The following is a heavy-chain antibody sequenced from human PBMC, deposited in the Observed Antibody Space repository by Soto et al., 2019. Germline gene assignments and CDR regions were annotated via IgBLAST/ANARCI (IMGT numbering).Heavy chain of an antibody. CDR1: GFTFNSYS. CDR3: ARAGGYFRTTPNPFFYEIDA. J-gene: IGHJ6*01. V-gene: IGHV3-21*01. CDR2: ISSFSNYM. Sequence: GGSLRLSCAASGFTFNSYSMNWVRQAPGKGLEWVSSISSFSNYMYYTDSVKGRFTISRDNARNSLYLQMNSLRAEDTAVYYCARAGGYFRTTPNPFFYEIDARAQRTTATGAS. D-gene: IGHD2-21*01.